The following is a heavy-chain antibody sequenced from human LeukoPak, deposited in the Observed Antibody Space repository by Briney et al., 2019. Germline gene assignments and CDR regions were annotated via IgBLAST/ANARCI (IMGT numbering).Heavy chain of an antibody. CDR2: ISSSSSPI. D-gene: IGHD3-22*01. V-gene: IGHV3-48*01. CDR1: GFTFSAYS. J-gene: IGHJ4*02. Sequence: GGSLRLSCAASGFTFSAYSMNWVRQAPGKGLEWVSYISSSSSPIYYADSVKGRFTISRDNAKNSLYLQMNSLRAEDTVVYYCARGFDYYDSTGSGYWGQGTLVTVSS. CDR3: ARGFDYYDSTGSGY.